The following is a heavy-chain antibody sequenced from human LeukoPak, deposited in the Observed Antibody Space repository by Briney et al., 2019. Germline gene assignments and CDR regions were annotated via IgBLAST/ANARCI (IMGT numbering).Heavy chain of an antibody. CDR2: IKQDGSEK. V-gene: IGHV3-7*01. CDR1: GFTFSSYW. CDR3: ARDGDYYDSSGYYDY. D-gene: IGHD3-22*01. Sequence: GGSLRLSCAASGFTFSSYWMSWVRQAPGKGLEWVANIKQDGSEKYYVDSVKDRFTISRDNAKNSLYLQMNSLRAEDTAVYYCARDGDYYDSSGYYDYWGQGTLVTVSS. J-gene: IGHJ4*02.